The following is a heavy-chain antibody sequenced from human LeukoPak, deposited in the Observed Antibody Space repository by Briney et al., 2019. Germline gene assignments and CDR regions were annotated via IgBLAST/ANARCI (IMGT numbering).Heavy chain of an antibody. CDR1: GYTFTGYY. D-gene: IGHD3-16*01. J-gene: IGHJ4*02. CDR2: INPNSGGT. Sequence: GASVKVSCKASGYTFTGYYMHWVRQAPGQGLEWMGWINPNSGGTNYAQKFQGRVTMTRDTSISTAYMELSRLRSDDTAVYYCARVLGRLRLGELSYWGQGTLVTVSS. V-gene: IGHV1-2*02. CDR3: ARVLGRLRLGELSY.